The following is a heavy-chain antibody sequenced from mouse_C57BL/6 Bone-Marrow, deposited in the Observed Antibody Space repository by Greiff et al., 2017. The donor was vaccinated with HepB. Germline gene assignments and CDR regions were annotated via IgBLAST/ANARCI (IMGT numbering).Heavy chain of an antibody. J-gene: IGHJ3*01. D-gene: IGHD2-5*01. CDR1: GYTFTSYW. CDR2: IHPNSGST. CDR3: ARYSNYVFYFAY. Sequence: QVQLQQPGAELVKPGASVKLSCKASGYTFTSYWMHWVKQRPGQGLEWIGMIHPNSGSTNYNEKFKSKATLTVDKSSSTAYMQLSSLTSEDSAVYYCARYSNYVFYFAYWGRGTLVTVSA. V-gene: IGHV1-64*01.